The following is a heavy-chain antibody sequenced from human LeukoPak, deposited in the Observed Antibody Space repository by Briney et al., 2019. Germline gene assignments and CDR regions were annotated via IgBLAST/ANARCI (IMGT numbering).Heavy chain of an antibody. CDR3: ARALHTPGWPYSGSPVRLFDY. CDR2: IYYSGST. J-gene: IGHJ4*02. Sequence: SETLSLACTVSGGSISSGDYYWSWIRQPPGKGLEWIGYIYYSGSTYYNPSLKSRVTISVDTSKNQFSLKLSSVTAADTAVYSCARALHTPGWPYSGSPVRLFDYWGQGTLVTVSS. D-gene: IGHD1-26*01. CDR1: GGSISSGDYY. V-gene: IGHV4-30-4*08.